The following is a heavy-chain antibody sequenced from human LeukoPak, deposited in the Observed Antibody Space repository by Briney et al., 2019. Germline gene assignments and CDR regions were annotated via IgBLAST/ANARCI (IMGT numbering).Heavy chain of an antibody. CDR2: IRNNGDST. D-gene: IGHD4-17*01. Sequence: GGSLRLSCAASGFTFRNYAMTWVRQAPGKGLEWVSGIRNNGDSTDYSDSVKGRFTISRDNYKNTLYLQMSSLRAEDTAVYYCARDPNGNYVGAFDFQRWGQGTLVTVSS. CDR3: ARDPNGNYVGAFDFQR. V-gene: IGHV3-23*01. J-gene: IGHJ1*01. CDR1: GFTFRNYA.